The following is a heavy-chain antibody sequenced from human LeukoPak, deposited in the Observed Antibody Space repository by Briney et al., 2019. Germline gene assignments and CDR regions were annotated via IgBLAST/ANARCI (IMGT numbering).Heavy chain of an antibody. D-gene: IGHD2/OR15-2a*01. CDR2: ISAYNGNT. CDR3: ARENIAASGDY. J-gene: IGHJ4*02. CDR1: GYTFTNYG. V-gene: IGHV1-18*01. Sequence: ASVKVSCKASGYTFTNYGISWVRQAPGQGLEWMGWISAYNGNTKYVQKLQGRVSMTTDTLTNTVYMELRSLISDDTAVYYCARENIAASGDYWGQGTLVTVSS.